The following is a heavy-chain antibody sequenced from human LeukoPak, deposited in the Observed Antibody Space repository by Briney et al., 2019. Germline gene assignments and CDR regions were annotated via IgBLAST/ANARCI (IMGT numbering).Heavy chain of an antibody. CDR3: ARKGGSRFLGRYKYYGLDV. D-gene: IGHD3-3*01. J-gene: IGHJ6*02. CDR1: GFTFSSYA. CDR2: ISYDGSSE. Sequence: PGGSLRLSCAASGFTFSSYAMTWVRQAPGKGLEWVALISYDGSSEYYADSVKGRFTISRDNSKNTLYLQMNSLRVEDTAVYYCARKGGSRFLGRYKYYGLDVWGQGTTVTVS. V-gene: IGHV3-30*04.